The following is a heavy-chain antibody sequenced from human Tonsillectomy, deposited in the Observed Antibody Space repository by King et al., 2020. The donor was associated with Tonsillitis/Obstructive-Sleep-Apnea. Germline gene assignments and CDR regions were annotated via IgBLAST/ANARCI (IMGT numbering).Heavy chain of an antibody. V-gene: IGHV3-23*04. J-gene: IGHJ4*02. Sequence: VQLVESGGGLVQPGGSLRLSCAASGITFSSYAMSCVRQAPGKGLEWVSIISGGGGSTYYADSVKGRFTISRDNSKNTLYPQMNSLRAEDTAVYYCAKAMVQGIIITIFDYWGQGTLVTVSS. CDR3: AKAMVQGIIITIFDY. D-gene: IGHD3-10*01. CDR1: GITFSSYA. CDR2: ISGGGGST.